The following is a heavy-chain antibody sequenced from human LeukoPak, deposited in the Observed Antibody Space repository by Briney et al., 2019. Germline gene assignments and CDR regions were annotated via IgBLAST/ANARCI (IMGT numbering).Heavy chain of an antibody. CDR1: GYTFTGYD. Sequence: ASVKVSCKASGYTFTGYDMHWVRQAPGQGLEWMGWINPNSGGTNYAQKFQGRVTMTRDTSISTAYMELSRLRSDDTAVYYCASDSVLGGSGSYYAAPGRRGDYWGQGTLVTVSS. CDR2: INPNSGGT. J-gene: IGHJ4*02. D-gene: IGHD3-10*01. CDR3: ASDSVLGGSGSYYAAPGRRGDY. V-gene: IGHV1-2*02.